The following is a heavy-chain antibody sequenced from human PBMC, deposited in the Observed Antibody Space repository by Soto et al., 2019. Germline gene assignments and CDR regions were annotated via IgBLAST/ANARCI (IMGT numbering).Heavy chain of an antibody. CDR1: GGSFSGYY. D-gene: IGHD2-2*01. J-gene: IGHJ6*02. Sequence: SETLSLTCAVYGGSFSGYYWSWIRQPPGKGLEWIGEINHSGSTNYNPSLKSRVTISVDTSKNQFSLKLSSVTAADTAVYYCARGRYWSRVVPAAIRGYYYGMDVWGQGTTVTVSS. V-gene: IGHV4-34*01. CDR2: INHSGST. CDR3: ARGRYWSRVVPAAIRGYYYGMDV.